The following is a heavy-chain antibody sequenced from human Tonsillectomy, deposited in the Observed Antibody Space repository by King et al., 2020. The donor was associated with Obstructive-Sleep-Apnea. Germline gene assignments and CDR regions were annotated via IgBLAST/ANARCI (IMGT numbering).Heavy chain of an antibody. CDR1: GFTFSNYS. D-gene: IGHD4-17*01. V-gene: IGHV3-21*01. J-gene: IGHJ4*02. Sequence: VQLVESGGGLVKPGGSLRLSCAAFGFTFSNYSINWVRQAPGRGLDWVSSISSSSTYIYYADSVKGRFTISRDNAKNSLYLQMNSLRAEDTAVYYCASHDYERNWGQGTLVTVSS. CDR3: ASHDYERN. CDR2: ISSSSTYI.